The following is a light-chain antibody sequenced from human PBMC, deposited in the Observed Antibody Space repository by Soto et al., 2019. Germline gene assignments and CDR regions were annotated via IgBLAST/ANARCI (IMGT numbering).Light chain of an antibody. CDR2: GAP. V-gene: IGKV3-20*01. CDR3: QQYGSLSWT. J-gene: IGKJ1*01. CDR1: QSVSSY. Sequence: EIVLTQSPATLSLSPGERATLSCRASQSVSSYLAWYQQKPGQAPRLLIYGAPSRATGIPDRFSGSGSGTDFTLTISRLEPEDFAVYYCQQYGSLSWTFGQGTKVDIK.